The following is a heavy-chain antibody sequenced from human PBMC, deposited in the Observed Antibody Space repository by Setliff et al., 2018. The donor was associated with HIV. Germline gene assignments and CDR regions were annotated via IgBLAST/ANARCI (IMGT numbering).Heavy chain of an antibody. Sequence: GASVKVSCKASGYTFTEFHVHWVRQAPGEGLEWIGWIYPNTGGTNYAQKFQGRVTMTRDTSIRTAYMELRMLTSDDTAIYYCTRSTTADWGQGTMVTVSS. D-gene: IGHD4-17*01. J-gene: IGHJ4*02. V-gene: IGHV1-2*02. CDR1: GYTFTEFH. CDR3: TRSTTAD. CDR2: IYPNTGGT.